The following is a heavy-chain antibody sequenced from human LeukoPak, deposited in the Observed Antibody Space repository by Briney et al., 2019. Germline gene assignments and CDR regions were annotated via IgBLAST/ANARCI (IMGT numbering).Heavy chain of an antibody. D-gene: IGHD5-24*01. J-gene: IGHJ6*02. V-gene: IGHV1-3*01. CDR1: GYTFTSYA. Sequence: ASVKVSCKASGYTFTSYAMHWVRQAPGQRLEWMGWINAGNGNTKYSQKFQGRVTITADESTSTAYMELSSLRSEDTAVYYCGYTPYYYYGMDVWGQGTTVTVSS. CDR3: GYTPYYYYGMDV. CDR2: INAGNGNT.